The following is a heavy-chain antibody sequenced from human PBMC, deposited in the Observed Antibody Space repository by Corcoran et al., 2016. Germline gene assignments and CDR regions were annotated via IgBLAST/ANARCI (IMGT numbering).Heavy chain of an antibody. J-gene: IGHJ4*02. CDR3: AGGRYGAYR. D-gene: IGHD4-17*01. CDR2: IREGGSEE. Sequence: VQLVESGGGVVQPGNSLRLSCAASGFTFNSYWMGWVRQAPGKGLEWVASIREGGSEEFYVDSVKGRFTISRDNGENSLYLQMNRLRVEDTAVYYWAGGRYGAYRWGQGTLVTGSS. CDR1: GFTFNSYW. V-gene: IGHV3-7*02.